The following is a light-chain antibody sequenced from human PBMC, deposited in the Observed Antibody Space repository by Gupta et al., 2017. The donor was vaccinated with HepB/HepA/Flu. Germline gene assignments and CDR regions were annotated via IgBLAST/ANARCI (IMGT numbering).Light chain of an antibody. Sequence: DIQMTQSPPTLSASVGDRVTITSRASQSISSWLAWYQQKPGKVPKVLIYKASSLEGGVPSRFSGSGSRTXFTLTIXSLQPADFATHYCQQDNNYPLTFGXATKLEI. V-gene: IGKV1-5*03. CDR1: QSISSW. CDR3: QQDNNYPLT. J-gene: IGKJ2*01. CDR2: KAS.